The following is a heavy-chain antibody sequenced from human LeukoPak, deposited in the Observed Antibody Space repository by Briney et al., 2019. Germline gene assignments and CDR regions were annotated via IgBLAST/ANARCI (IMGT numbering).Heavy chain of an antibody. D-gene: IGHD2-15*01. CDR3: ARRYCSGGTCYLDY. Sequence: GGSLRLSCAVSGFTFSSYWMHWVRQAPGKGLVWVSRINSDETYTSFADSVKGRFTISRDNAKNTLYLQMNSLRAEDTAVYYCARRYCSGGTCYLDYWGQGTLVTVSS. J-gene: IGHJ4*02. CDR2: INSDETYT. CDR1: GFTFSSYW. V-gene: IGHV3-74*01.